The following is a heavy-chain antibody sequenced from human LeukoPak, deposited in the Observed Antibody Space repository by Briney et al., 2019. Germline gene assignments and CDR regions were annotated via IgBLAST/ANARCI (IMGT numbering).Heavy chain of an antibody. Sequence: GGSLRLSCAASGFTFSSYEMNWVRQAPGKGLEWVSYISSSGSTIYYADSVKGRFTISRDNAKNSLYLQMNSLRAEDTAVYYCARDRPLTIFGVVGAFDIWGQGTMITVSS. D-gene: IGHD3-3*01. CDR2: ISSSGSTI. V-gene: IGHV3-48*03. J-gene: IGHJ3*02. CDR1: GFTFSSYE. CDR3: ARDRPLTIFGVVGAFDI.